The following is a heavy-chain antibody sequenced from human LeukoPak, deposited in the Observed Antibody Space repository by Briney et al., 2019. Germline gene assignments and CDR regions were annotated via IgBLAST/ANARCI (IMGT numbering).Heavy chain of an antibody. J-gene: IGHJ4*02. CDR1: GFTFTSSA. Sequence: SVKVSCKASGFTFTSSAMQWVRQARGQRLEWIGWIVVGSGNTNYAQKFQERVTITRDMSTSTAYMELSSLRSEDTAVYYCAADGSGYSHFDYWGQGTLVTVSS. V-gene: IGHV1-58*02. CDR2: IVVGSGNT. CDR3: AADGSGYSHFDY. D-gene: IGHD3-22*01.